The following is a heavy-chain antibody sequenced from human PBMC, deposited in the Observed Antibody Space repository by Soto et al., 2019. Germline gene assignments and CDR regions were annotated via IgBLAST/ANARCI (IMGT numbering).Heavy chain of an antibody. V-gene: IGHV3-23*01. CDR3: AKDGGRDIVVVPAAAPGLCDY. CDR2: ISGSGGST. J-gene: IGHJ4*02. CDR1: GFTFSSYA. D-gene: IGHD2-2*01. Sequence: GGSLRLSCAASGFTFSSYAMSWVRQAPGKGLEWVSAISGSGGSTYYADSVKGRFTISRDNSKNTLYLQMNSLRAEDSAVYYCAKDGGRDIVVVPAAAPGLCDYWGQGTLVTVSS.